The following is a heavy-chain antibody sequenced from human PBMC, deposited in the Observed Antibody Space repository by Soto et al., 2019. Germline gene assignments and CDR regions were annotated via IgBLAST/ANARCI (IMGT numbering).Heavy chain of an antibody. CDR1: GGTFSSYT. D-gene: IGHD2-15*01. CDR3: ARAGVVAADNWFDP. CDR2: IIPILGIA. V-gene: IGHV1-69*02. J-gene: IGHJ5*02. Sequence: QVQLVQSGAEVKKPGSSVKVSCKASGGTFSSYTISWVRQAPGQGLEWMGRIIPILGIANYAQKFQGRVTITADKSTSKAYMELSSLRSEDTAVYYCARAGVVAADNWFDPWGQGTLVTVSS.